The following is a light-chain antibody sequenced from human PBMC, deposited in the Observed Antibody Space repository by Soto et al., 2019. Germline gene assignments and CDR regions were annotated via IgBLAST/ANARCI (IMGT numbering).Light chain of an antibody. CDR3: QQANSFPIT. J-gene: IGKJ5*01. Sequence: DIQLTQSPSTLSVSVGDRVTITCRASQGISRWLAWFQQKPGKAPKRLIYAASSLHSGVPERFSGSGSGTDFTLTISSLQPEDVGTYYCQQANSFPITFGQGTRLEIK. CDR2: AAS. CDR1: QGISRW. V-gene: IGKV1-12*01.